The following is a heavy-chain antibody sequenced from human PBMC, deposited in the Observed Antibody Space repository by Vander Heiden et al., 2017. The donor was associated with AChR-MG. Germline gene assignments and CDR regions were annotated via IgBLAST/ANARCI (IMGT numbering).Heavy chain of an antibody. D-gene: IGHD4-17*01. J-gene: IGHJ6*02. V-gene: IGHV5-51*03. CDR2: IYPGDSDT. CDR3: ATHDYGDYGGYYYYGMDV. CDR1: GYSFNSYW. Sequence: EVQLVQSGAAVKKPGESLKISCKGSGYSFNSYWIGWVRQMPGKGLEWMGIIYPGDSDTRYSTSFQGQVTISADKSISTAYLQWSSLKASDTAMYYCATHDYGDYGGYYYYGMDVWGQGTTVTVSS.